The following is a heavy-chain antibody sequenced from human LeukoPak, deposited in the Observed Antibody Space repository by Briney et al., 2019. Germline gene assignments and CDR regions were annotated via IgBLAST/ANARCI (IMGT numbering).Heavy chain of an antibody. D-gene: IGHD6-13*01. CDR2: IKSKTDGGTT. CDR3: ARVSGSTSWYADY. Sequence: GGSLRLSCAASGFTFSNAWMNWVRQAPGKGLEWVGRIKSKTDGGTTDYAAPVKGRFTISRDNSKNTLYLQMNSLRAEDTAVYYCARVSGSTSWYADYWGQGTLVTVSS. J-gene: IGHJ4*02. V-gene: IGHV3-15*07. CDR1: GFTFSNAW.